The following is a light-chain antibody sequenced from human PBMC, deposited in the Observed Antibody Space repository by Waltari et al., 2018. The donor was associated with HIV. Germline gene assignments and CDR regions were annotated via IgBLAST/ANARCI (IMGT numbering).Light chain of an antibody. V-gene: IGLV2-23*02. J-gene: IGLJ1*01. CDR3: CSCPRSGIRYV. CDR2: EVT. Sequence: QSALTQPRSVSGSPGQSVTISCTRTGSDVGNFNFVSWYHHLPAKAPNLLIYEVTKRPSGASNRFSGAKSGNTASRTISGLQAEDEADYYCCSCPRSGIRYVFGTGTKVTVL. CDR1: GSDVGNFNF.